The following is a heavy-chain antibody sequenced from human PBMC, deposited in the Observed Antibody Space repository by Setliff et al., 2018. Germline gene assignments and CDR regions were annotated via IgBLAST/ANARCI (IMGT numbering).Heavy chain of an antibody. CDR2: INHSGIT. J-gene: IGHJ4*02. D-gene: IGHD3-3*01. Sequence: LSLTCAVYGGSFSGYYWTWIRQSPGRGLEWIGEINHSGITNYNPSLKSRLTIAVDTSKNEFSLILASVTAADTAVYYCARGGFFGYNADFWGQGALVTVSS. CDR3: ARGGFFGYNADF. CDR1: GGSFSGYY. V-gene: IGHV4-34*01.